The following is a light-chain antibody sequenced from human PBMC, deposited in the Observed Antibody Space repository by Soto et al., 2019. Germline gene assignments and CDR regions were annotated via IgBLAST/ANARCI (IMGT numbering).Light chain of an antibody. CDR2: EVN. CDR3: SSYAGINNLGV. CDR1: SSDVGGYKY. J-gene: IGLJ1*01. Sequence: QSALTQPPSASGSPGQSVTISCTGTSSDVGGYKYVSWYQQHPGKAPKLMIFEVNKRPSGVPDRFSGSKSGNTASLTVSGXXXEDEXXYYCSSYAGINNLGVFGTGTKVTVL. V-gene: IGLV2-8*01.